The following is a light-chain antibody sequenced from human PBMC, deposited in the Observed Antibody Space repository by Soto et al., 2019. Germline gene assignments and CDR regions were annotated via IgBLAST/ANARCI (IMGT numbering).Light chain of an antibody. CDR2: DVT. V-gene: IGLV2-14*03. CDR1: SSDGDTYNY. J-gene: IGLJ1*01. Sequence: QSALTQPASVSGSPGQSIAISCTGTSSDGDTYNYVSWYQQHPGKAPKLMIYDVTNRPSGVSDRFSGSKSGNTASLTISGLQAEDEADYYCTSYRSSTLVLFGTGTKVTVL. CDR3: TSYRSSTLVL.